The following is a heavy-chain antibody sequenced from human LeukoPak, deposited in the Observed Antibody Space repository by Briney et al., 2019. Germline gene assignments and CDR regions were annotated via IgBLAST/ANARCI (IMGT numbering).Heavy chain of an antibody. CDR3: AKGSSSGWPSRDYFNY. D-gene: IGHD6-19*01. V-gene: IGHV3-23*01. Sequence: PGGSLRLSCAASGFTFSNYAMNWVRQAPGKGLEWVSAISGSGSTTYYADSVKGRFTISRDNSKNTLSLQMSSLRAEDTALYYCAKGSSSGWPSRDYFNYWGQGTLVTVSS. CDR1: GFTFSNYA. J-gene: IGHJ4*02. CDR2: ISGSGSTT.